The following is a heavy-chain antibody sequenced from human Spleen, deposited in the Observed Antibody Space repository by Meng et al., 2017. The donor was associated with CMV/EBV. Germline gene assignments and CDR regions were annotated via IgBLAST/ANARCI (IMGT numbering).Heavy chain of an antibody. CDR1: GFTFTNYY. CDR3: ARGVLTNVRGEGPDY. CDR2: INPSGGTP. V-gene: IGHV1-46*01. Sequence: ASVKVSCKASGFTFTNYYMHWVRQAPGQGHEWMGMINPSGGTPSYPQKFQDRVTITRDTSTSTVYVELNSLRSEDTAVYYCARGVLTNVRGEGPDYWGQGTLVTVSS. J-gene: IGHJ4*02. D-gene: IGHD3-16*01.